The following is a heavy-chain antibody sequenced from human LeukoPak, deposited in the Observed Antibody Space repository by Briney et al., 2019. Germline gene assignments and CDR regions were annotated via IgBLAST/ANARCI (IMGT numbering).Heavy chain of an antibody. CDR3: AKDHYWSIDY. CDR1: GFDFSSNW. J-gene: IGHJ4*02. V-gene: IGHV3-74*01. CDR2: IKGDGIST. Sequence: GGSLRLSCAASGFDFSSNWMHWVSHAPGQGLVWVSRIKGDGISTNYADSVKGRFTISRDIAKNTLYLQMNSLRAEDPGVYYCAKDHYWSIDYWGRGTLVTVSS. D-gene: IGHD3-3*01.